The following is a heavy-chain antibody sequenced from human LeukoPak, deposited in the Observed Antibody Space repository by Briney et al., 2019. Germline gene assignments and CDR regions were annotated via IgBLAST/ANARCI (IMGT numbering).Heavy chain of an antibody. D-gene: IGHD2-2*01. CDR3: ARESCSSTSCNENWFDP. CDR1: GGSISSHY. CDR2: IYYSGST. J-gene: IGHJ5*02. V-gene: IGHV4-59*11. Sequence: PSETLSLTCTVSGGSISSHYWNWIRQPPGKGLEWIGYIYYSGSTNYNPSLKSRVTTSVDTSKNQFSLKLSSVTAADTAVYYCARESCSSTSCNENWFDPWGQGTLVTVSS.